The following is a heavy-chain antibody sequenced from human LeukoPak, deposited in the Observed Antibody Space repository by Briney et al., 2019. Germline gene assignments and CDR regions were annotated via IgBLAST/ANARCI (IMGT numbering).Heavy chain of an antibody. J-gene: IGHJ2*01. CDR3: ARLAGHGGNFRYFDL. D-gene: IGHD4-23*01. CDR1: GGSFSGYY. Sequence: SETLSLTCAVYGGSFSGYYWSWIRQPPGKGLEWIGYIYYSGSTNYNPSLKSRVTISVDTSKNQFSLKLSSVTAADTAVYYCARLAGHGGNFRYFDLWGRGTLVTVSS. CDR2: IYYSGST. V-gene: IGHV4-59*01.